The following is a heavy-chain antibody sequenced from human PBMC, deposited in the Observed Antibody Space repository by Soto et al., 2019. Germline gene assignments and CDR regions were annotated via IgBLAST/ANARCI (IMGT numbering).Heavy chain of an antibody. V-gene: IGHV4-34*01. CDR3: ARVLRRITIFGVVSGAFDI. CDR2: INHSGST. Sequence: NPSETLSLTCAVYGGSFSGYYWSWIRQPPGKGLEWIGEINHSGSTNYNPSLKSRVTISVDTSKNQFSLKLSSVTAADTAVYYCARVLRRITIFGVVSGAFDIWGQGTMVTVSS. CDR1: GGSFSGYY. D-gene: IGHD3-3*01. J-gene: IGHJ3*02.